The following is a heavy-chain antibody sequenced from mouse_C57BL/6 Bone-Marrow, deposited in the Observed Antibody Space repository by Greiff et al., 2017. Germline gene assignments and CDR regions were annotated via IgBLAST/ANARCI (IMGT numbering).Heavy chain of an antibody. CDR1: GYTFTSYW. J-gene: IGHJ3*01. V-gene: IGHV1-53*01. Sequence: VKLQQPGTELVKPGASVKLSCNASGYTFTSYWMPWVKQSPGTGLEWIGHINPSNGGTNYNEKFKSKGTLTVDKAYSTCYMQLSSLTSVDSAVYYCARAKILRWFAYWGQGTLVTVSA. D-gene: IGHD1-1*01. CDR3: ARAKILRWFAY. CDR2: INPSNGGT.